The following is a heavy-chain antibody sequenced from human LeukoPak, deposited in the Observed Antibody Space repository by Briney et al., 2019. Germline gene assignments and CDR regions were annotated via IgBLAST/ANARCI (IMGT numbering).Heavy chain of an antibody. V-gene: IGHV3-74*01. CDR1: GFTFSSYA. Sequence: GGSLRLSCAASGFTFSSYAMSWVRQVPGKGLVWVSRINNDGTTTSYADSVKGRFTISRDNAKSTVYLQMNSLRVEDTAVYYCVRGYCSSASCPTLYYYWGQGTLVTVSS. CDR2: INNDGTTT. J-gene: IGHJ4*02. D-gene: IGHD2-2*01. CDR3: VRGYCSSASCPTLYYY.